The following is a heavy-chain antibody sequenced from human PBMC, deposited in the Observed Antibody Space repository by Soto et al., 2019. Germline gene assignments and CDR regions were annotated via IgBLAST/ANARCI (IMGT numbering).Heavy chain of an antibody. CDR2: INPNNGGT. J-gene: IGHJ6*02. Sequence: ASVKVSCKASGYIFFGSYMHWVRQAPGQGLEWMGWINPNNGGTGSAQKFQGRVTMTGDTSISTAYMELSRLRSDDTAIYFCAGYCSSSICPEDHYFGLEVWGQGTTVTVSS. D-gene: IGHD2-2*01. CDR3: AGYCSSSICPEDHYFGLEV. V-gene: IGHV1-2*02. CDR1: GYIFFGSY.